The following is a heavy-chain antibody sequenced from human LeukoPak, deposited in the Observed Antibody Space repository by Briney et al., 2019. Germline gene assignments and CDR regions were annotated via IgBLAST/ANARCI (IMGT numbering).Heavy chain of an antibody. D-gene: IGHD2-21*02. V-gene: IGHV3-30*03. CDR3: ARDLERHIVVATARAVDY. J-gene: IGHJ4*02. Sequence: GGSLRLSCAASGFTFSSYGMHWVRQAPGKGLEWVAVISYDGSNKYYADSVKGRFTISRNNSKNTLYLQMNSLRAEDTAVYYCARDLERHIVVATARAVDYWGQGTLVTVSS. CDR2: ISYDGSNK. CDR1: GFTFSSYG.